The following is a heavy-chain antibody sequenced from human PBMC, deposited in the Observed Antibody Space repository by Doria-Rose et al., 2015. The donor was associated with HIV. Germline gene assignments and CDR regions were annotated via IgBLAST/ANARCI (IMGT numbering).Heavy chain of an antibody. J-gene: IGHJ4*02. D-gene: IGHD6-13*01. CDR2: ICTVDER. V-gene: IGHV2-26*01. Sequence: QITLKESGPVLVKPTETLTLTCTVSGVSLSSPGMGVSWIRQPPGKDLEWLANICTVDERSYKASLKSRLTISRGTSKSQVVLTMTDMDPVDTATYYCARIKSSRWYHKYYFDFWGQGTLVIVSA. CDR1: GVSLSSPGMG. CDR3: ARIKSSRWYHKYYFDF.